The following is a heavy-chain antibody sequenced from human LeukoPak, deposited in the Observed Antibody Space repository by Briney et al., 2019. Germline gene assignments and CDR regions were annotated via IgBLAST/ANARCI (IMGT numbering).Heavy chain of an antibody. J-gene: IGHJ6*03. D-gene: IGHD3-10*01. Sequence: GGTLRLSCAASGFIFSHYGMNWVRQAPGKGLEWVSAITSRSTTYYADSVKGRFTISRDNSKNTLYLQMNSLRAEDTAVYYCAKVYGSGSYAYYYYYMDVWGKGTTVTISS. CDR3: AKVYGSGSYAYYYYYMDV. CDR2: ITSRSTT. CDR1: GFIFSHYG. V-gene: IGHV3-NL1*01.